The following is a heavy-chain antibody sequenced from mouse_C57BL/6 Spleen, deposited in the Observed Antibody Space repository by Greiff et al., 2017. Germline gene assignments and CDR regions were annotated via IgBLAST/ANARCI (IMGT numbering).Heavy chain of an antibody. V-gene: IGHV1-64*01. CDR2: IHPNSGST. CDR3: ASGDDYGIDY. J-gene: IGHJ2*01. CDR1: GYTFTSYW. D-gene: IGHD2-4*01. Sequence: VQLQQPGAELVKPGASVKLSCKASGYTFTSYWMHWVKQRPGQGLEWIGMIHPNSGSTNYNEKCKSKATLTVDKSSSTAYMQLSSLTSEDSAVYYCASGDDYGIDYWGQGTTLTVSS.